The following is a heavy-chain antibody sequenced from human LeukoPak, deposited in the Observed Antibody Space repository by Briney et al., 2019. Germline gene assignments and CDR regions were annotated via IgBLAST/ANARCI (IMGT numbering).Heavy chain of an antibody. CDR2: ISSSSSYI. J-gene: IGHJ4*02. CDR1: GFTFSSYS. CDR3: AREFGGTTVTPSTY. V-gene: IGHV3-21*01. Sequence: PGGSLRLSCAASGFTFSSYSMNWVRQAPGKGLEWVSSISSSSSYIYYADSVKGRFTISRDNAKNSLYLQMNSLRDEDTAVYYCAREFGGTTVTPSTYWGQGTLVTVSS. D-gene: IGHD4-17*01.